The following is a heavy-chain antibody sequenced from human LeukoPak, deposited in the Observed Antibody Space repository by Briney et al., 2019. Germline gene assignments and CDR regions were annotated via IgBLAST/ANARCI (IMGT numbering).Heavy chain of an antibody. J-gene: IGHJ4*02. V-gene: IGHV4-4*09. CDR3: ARHLWVDDILTGPIPSHFDY. CDR2: IYTSGST. Sequence: SETLSLTCTVSGGSISSYYWSWIRQPPGKGLEWIGYIYTSGSTNYNPSLKSRVTISVDTSKNQFSLKLSSVTAADTAVYYCARHLWVDDILTGPIPSHFDYWGQGTLVTVSS. CDR1: GGSISSYY. D-gene: IGHD3-9*01.